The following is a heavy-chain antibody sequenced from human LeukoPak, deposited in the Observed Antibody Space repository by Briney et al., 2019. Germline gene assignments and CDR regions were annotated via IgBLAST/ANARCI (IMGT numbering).Heavy chain of an antibody. D-gene: IGHD3-22*01. Sequence: SETLSLTCTVSGGSISSGGYSWSWIRQPPGKGLEWIGYIYHSGSTYYNPSLKSRVTISVDRSKNQFSLKLSSVTAADTAVYYCARVIQDYYDSSGYYYYFDYWGQGTLVTVSS. V-gene: IGHV4-30-2*01. CDR2: IYHSGST. CDR3: ARVIQDYYDSSGYYYYFDY. CDR1: GGSISSGGYS. J-gene: IGHJ4*02.